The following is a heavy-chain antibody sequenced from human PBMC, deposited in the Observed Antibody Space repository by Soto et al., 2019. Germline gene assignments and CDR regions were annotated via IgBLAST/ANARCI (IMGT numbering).Heavy chain of an antibody. CDR1: GGSISSSNW. CDR3: ARVSGSYYYGMDV. V-gene: IGHV4-4*02. J-gene: IGHJ6*02. D-gene: IGHD1-26*01. CDR2: IYHSGST. Sequence: SETLSLTCAVSGGSISSSNWWSWVRQPPRKGLEWIGEIYHSGSTNYNPSLKSRVTISVDKSKNQFSLKLSSVIAADTAVYYCARVSGSYYYGMDVWGQGTTVTVSS.